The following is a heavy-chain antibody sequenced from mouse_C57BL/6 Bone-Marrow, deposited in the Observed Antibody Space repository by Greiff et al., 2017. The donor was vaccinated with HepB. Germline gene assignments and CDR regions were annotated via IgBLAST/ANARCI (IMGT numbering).Heavy chain of an antibody. CDR1: GFTFSSYA. Sequence: DVKLVESGGGLVKPGGSLKLSCAASGFTFSSYAMSWVRQTPEKRLEWVATISDGGSYTYYPDNVKGRFTISRDNAKNNLYLQMSHLKSEDTAMYYCARRGLGVDYWGQGTTLTVSS. J-gene: IGHJ2*01. V-gene: IGHV5-4*03. CDR2: ISDGGSYT. CDR3: ARRGLGVDY. D-gene: IGHD3-1*01.